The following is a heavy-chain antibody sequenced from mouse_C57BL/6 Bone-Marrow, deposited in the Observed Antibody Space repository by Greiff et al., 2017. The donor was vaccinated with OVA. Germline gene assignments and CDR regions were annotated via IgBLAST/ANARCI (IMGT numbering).Heavy chain of an antibody. J-gene: IGHJ2*01. CDR2: IYPGSGST. Sequence: QVQLQQPGAELVKPGASVKMSCKASGYTFTSYWITWVKQRPGQGLEWIGDIYPGSGSTNYNEKFKSKATLTVDKSSSTAYMQLSSLTSEDSAVYYCARCLLRPLEDWGKGTTRTVSS. V-gene: IGHV1-55*01. CDR1: GYTFTSYW. D-gene: IGHD1-2*01. CDR3: ARCLLRPLED.